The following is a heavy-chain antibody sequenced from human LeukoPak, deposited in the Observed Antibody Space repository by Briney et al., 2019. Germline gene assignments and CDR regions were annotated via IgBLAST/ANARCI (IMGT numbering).Heavy chain of an antibody. CDR3: ARLVRQEYQLRPPPNFDY. CDR1: GGSFSGYY. CDR2: INHSGST. V-gene: IGHV4-34*01. D-gene: IGHD2-2*01. Sequence: PSETLSLTCAVYGGSFSGYYWSWIRQPPGKGLEWIGEINHSGSTNYNPSLKSRVTISVDTSKNQFSLKLSSVTAADTAVYYCARLVRQEYQLRPPPNFDYWGQGTLITVSS. J-gene: IGHJ4*02.